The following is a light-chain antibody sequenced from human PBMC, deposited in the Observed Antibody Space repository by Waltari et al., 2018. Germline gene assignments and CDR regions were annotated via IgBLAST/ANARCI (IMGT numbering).Light chain of an antibody. V-gene: IGLV2-14*01. J-gene: IGLJ1*01. CDR2: EVT. CDR3: HSYTGSRTYV. CDR1: TNDVGGYNF. Sequence: QSALTQPASMSGSPGQSITIFCPGTTNDVGGYNFVSWYQHHPGKAPKLIIYEVTKRPSGVSTRFSGSKSGNTASLTISGLQAEDEADYYCHSYTGSRTYVFGTGTKVTVL.